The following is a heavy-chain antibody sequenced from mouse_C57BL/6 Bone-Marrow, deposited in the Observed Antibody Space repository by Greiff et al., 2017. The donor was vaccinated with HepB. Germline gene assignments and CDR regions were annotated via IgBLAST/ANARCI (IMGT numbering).Heavy chain of an antibody. CDR2: IHPNSGST. CDR3: ARKGYASSPYYAMDY. CDR1: GYTFTSYW. V-gene: IGHV1-64*01. J-gene: IGHJ4*01. Sequence: QVQLQQPGAELVKPGASVKLSCKASGYTFTSYWMHWVKQRPGQGLEWIGMIHPNSGSTNYNEKFKSKATLTVDKSSSTAYMQLSSLTSEDSAVYYCARKGYASSPYYAMDYWGQGTSVTVSS. D-gene: IGHD1-1*01.